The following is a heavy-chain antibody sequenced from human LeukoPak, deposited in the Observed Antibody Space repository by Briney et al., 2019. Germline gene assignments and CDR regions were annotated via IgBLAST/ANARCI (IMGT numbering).Heavy chain of an antibody. CDR1: GGSISSYY. CDR3: ARARPLIVVVPAAMFGY. Sequence: SETLSLTCTVSGGSISSYYWSWIRQPAGKGLEWIGRIYTSGSTNYNPSLKSRVTISVDTSKNQFSLKLSSVTAADTAVYYCARARPLIVVVPAAMFGYWGQGTLVTVSS. J-gene: IGHJ4*02. CDR2: IYTSGST. V-gene: IGHV4-4*07. D-gene: IGHD2-2*01.